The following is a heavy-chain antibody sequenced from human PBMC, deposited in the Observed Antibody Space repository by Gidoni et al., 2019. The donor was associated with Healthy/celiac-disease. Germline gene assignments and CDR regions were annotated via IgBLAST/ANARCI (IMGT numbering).Heavy chain of an antibody. CDR2: INPNSGGT. V-gene: IGHV1-2*02. Sequence: QVQLVQSGAEVKKPGASVKVSCKASGYTFTGYYMHWVRQAPGQGLEWMGWINPNSGGTNYAQKFQGRVTMTRDTSISTAYIELSRLRSDDTAVYYCARDWGSITMIVFNWFDPWGQGTLVTVSS. CDR1: GYTFTGYY. J-gene: IGHJ5*02. D-gene: IGHD3-22*01. CDR3: ARDWGSITMIVFNWFDP.